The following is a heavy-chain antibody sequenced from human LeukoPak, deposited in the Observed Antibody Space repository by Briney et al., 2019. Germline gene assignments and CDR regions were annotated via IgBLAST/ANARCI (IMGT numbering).Heavy chain of an antibody. CDR1: GGTFSSYA. CDR3: ARSTTPYYYDSSGYYDY. D-gene: IGHD3-22*01. J-gene: IGHJ4*02. CDR2: IIPTLGIA. V-gene: IGHV1-69*04. Sequence: SVKVSCKASGGTFSSYAISWVRQAPGQGLEWMGRIIPTLGIANYAQKFQGRVTITADKSTSTAYMELSSLRSEDTAVYYCARSTTPYYYDSSGYYDYWGQGTLVTVSS.